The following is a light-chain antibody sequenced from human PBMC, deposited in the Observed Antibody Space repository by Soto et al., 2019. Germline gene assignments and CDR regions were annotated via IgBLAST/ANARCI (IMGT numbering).Light chain of an antibody. CDR1: QSVRSSN. CDR2: GAS. Sequence: EIVLTQSPGTLSLSPGERATLSCRASQSVRSSNLAWYQQKPGQAPRLLIYGASSRATGIPDRFSGSGSGTEFTLTISRLEPEDFAVYYCQQYGSSPSTFGQGTKVEIK. CDR3: QQYGSSPST. J-gene: IGKJ1*01. V-gene: IGKV3-20*01.